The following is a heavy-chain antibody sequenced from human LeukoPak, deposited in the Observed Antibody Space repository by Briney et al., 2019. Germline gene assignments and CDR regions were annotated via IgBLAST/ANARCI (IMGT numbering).Heavy chain of an antibody. CDR1: GFTFSSYS. J-gene: IGHJ4*02. CDR3: ARDRDSSNYYYFDY. CDR2: ISSSSSTI. Sequence: PGGSLRLSCAASGFTFSSYSLNWVRQAPGKGLEWVSYISSSSSTIYYADSVKGRFTISRDNAKNSLYLQMNSLRAEDTAVYYCARDRDSSNYYYFDYWGQGTLVTVSS. V-gene: IGHV3-48*01. D-gene: IGHD6-13*01.